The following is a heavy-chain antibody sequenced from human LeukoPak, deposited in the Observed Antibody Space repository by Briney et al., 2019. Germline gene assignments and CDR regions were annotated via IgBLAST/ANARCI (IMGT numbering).Heavy chain of an antibody. V-gene: IGHV3-53*05. D-gene: IGHD3-22*01. Sequence: GGSLRLSCAASGFTVNNNYMSWVRQAPGKGLEWVAVIYIGGGTYYAASVKGRFTISRDNSKNTLYLQMNSLRAEDTAVYYCAKVMSDYDSSGYYSQNFDYWGQGTLVTVSS. CDR2: IYIGGGT. CDR3: AKVMSDYDSSGYYSQNFDY. J-gene: IGHJ4*02. CDR1: GFTVNNNY.